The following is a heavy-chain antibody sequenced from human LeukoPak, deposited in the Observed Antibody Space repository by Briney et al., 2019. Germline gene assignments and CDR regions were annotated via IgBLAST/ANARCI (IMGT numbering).Heavy chain of an antibody. CDR1: GYTFTNHY. Sequence: ASVKVSCKASGYTFTNHYMHWVRQAPEQWLEWMGIINPSVGSTSYAQKFQGRVTMTRDTSTSTVYMELSSLRSEDTAMYYCAREGPYCSSTSCYGGFDYWGQGTLVTVSS. CDR3: AREGPYCSSTSCYGGFDY. CDR2: INPSVGST. J-gene: IGHJ4*02. V-gene: IGHV1-46*01. D-gene: IGHD2-2*01.